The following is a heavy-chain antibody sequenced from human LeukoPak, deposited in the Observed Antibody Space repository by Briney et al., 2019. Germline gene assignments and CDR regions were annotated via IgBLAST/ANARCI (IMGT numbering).Heavy chain of an antibody. D-gene: IGHD2-15*01. CDR3: ARGEYCSGGSCYSAAFDI. CDR1: GFTFSSYW. CDR2: IYSDGSST. J-gene: IGHJ3*02. Sequence: GGSLRLSCAASGFTFSSYWMHWVRHAPGKGLVWVSRIYSDGSSTNYADSVEGRFTISRDNAKNTLYLQMNSLRAEDTAVYYCARGEYCSGGSCYSAAFDIWGQGTMVTVSS. V-gene: IGHV3-74*01.